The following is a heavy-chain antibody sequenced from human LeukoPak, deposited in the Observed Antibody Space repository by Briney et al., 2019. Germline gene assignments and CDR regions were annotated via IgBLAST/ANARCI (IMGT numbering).Heavy chain of an antibody. J-gene: IGHJ6*03. D-gene: IGHD3-22*01. Sequence: ASVKVSCKASGYTFTGYYMHWVRQAPVQGLEWMGWINPNSGGTNYAQKFQGRVTMTRDTSISTAYMELSRLRSDDTAVYYCARVGYYDSSGYYYFSAYYYYYMDVWGKGTTVTVSS. CDR3: ARVGYYDSSGYYYFSAYYYYYMDV. CDR2: INPNSGGT. CDR1: GYTFTGYY. V-gene: IGHV1-2*02.